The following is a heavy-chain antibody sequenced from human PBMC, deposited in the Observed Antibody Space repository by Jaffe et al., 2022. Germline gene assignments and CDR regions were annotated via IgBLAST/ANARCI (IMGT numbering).Heavy chain of an antibody. J-gene: IGHJ2*01. V-gene: IGHV3-74*01. Sequence: EVQLVASGGGLVQPGGSLRLSCAASGFTFSSYWMHWVRQVPGKGLVWVSRIKSDGSRTSYADSVKGRFTISRDNAKNTLYLQMNSLRAEDAAVYYCARDKGDVVVQTATWYFDLWGRGTLVTVSS. CDR3: ARDKGDVVVQTATWYFDL. D-gene: IGHD2-15*01. CDR2: IKSDGSRT. CDR1: GFTFSSYW.